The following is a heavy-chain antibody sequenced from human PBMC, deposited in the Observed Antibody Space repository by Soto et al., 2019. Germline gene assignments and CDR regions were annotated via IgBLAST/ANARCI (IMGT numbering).Heavy chain of an antibody. Sequence: GASVKVSCKASGYSFTNYGISWVRQAPGQGLEWMGWISVYNGNTNFAQKLQGRVTMTRDTSISTAYMELSRLRSDDTAVYYCARANHFDWWYNWFDPWGQGTLVTVSS. CDR2: ISVYNGNT. V-gene: IGHV1-18*01. D-gene: IGHD3-9*01. J-gene: IGHJ5*02. CDR1: GYSFTNYG. CDR3: ARANHFDWWYNWFDP.